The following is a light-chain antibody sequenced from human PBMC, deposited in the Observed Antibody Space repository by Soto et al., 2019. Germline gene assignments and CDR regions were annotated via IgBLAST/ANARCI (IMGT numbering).Light chain of an antibody. Sequence: QSVLTQPASASGAPGQSITISCTGTSSDVGGYNYVSWYQQHPGKAPKLMIYDVSNRPSGVSNRFSGSKSGNTASLTISGLQAEDEADYYCSSYTSSSTLVFGGGTKLTV. J-gene: IGLJ2*01. CDR3: SSYTSSSTLV. V-gene: IGLV2-14*01. CDR1: SSDVGGYNY. CDR2: DVS.